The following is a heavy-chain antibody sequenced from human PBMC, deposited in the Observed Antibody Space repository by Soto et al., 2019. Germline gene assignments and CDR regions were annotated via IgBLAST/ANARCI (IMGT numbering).Heavy chain of an antibody. CDR3: AITTVTTNDAFDI. Sequence: GGSLRLSCAASGFTFSSYAMSWVRQAPGKGLEWVSAVSGSGGSTYYADSVKGRFTISRDNSKNTLYLQMNSLRAEDTAVYYCAITTVTTNDAFDIWGQGTMVTVSS. J-gene: IGHJ3*02. CDR2: VSGSGGST. V-gene: IGHV3-23*01. CDR1: GFTFSSYA. D-gene: IGHD4-17*01.